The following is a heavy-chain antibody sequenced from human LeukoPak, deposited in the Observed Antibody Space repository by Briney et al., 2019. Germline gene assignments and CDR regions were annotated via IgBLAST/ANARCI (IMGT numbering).Heavy chain of an antibody. Sequence: GESLRLSCAASGLTFSNAWMSWVRQAPGEGLEWVGRIKRKTVGETTEYVAPVKGRFTISRDDSKNTLYLQVNSLKTEDTGVYYCATASSGLFYWGQGTLVTVSS. J-gene: IGHJ4*02. V-gene: IGHV3-15*01. D-gene: IGHD3-16*01. CDR3: ATASSGLFY. CDR2: IKRKTVGETT. CDR1: GLTFSNAW.